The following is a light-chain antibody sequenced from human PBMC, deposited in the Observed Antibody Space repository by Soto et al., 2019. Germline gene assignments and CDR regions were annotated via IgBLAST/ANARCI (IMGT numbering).Light chain of an antibody. Sequence: QSALTQPASVSGSPGQSITISCTGTSSDVGRFNYVSWYQQHPGKAPKLIIYDVTNRPSGVSSRFSGSKSGNTATLTISGLQAEDEADYYCTSITTSITWVFGGGTKLTVL. CDR1: SSDVGRFNY. J-gene: IGLJ3*02. CDR3: TSITTSITWV. V-gene: IGLV2-14*03. CDR2: DVT.